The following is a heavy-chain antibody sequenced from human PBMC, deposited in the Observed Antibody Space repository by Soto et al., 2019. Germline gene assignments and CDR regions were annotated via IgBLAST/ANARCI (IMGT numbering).Heavy chain of an antibody. V-gene: IGHV3-30-3*01. D-gene: IGHD6-19*01. J-gene: IGHJ5*02. CDR3: ARAVSSGWYFWFDP. Sequence: GGSLRLSCAASGFTFSSHAMHWVRQAPGKGLEWVAVISYDGSNKYYADSVKGRFTISRDNSKNTLYLQMNSLRAEDTAVYYCARAVSSGWYFWFDPWGQGTLVTVSS. CDR2: ISYDGSNK. CDR1: GFTFSSHA.